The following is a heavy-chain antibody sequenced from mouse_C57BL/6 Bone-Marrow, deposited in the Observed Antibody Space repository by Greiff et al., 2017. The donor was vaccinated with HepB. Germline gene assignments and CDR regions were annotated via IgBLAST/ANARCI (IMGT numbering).Heavy chain of an antibody. Sequence: EVQLQQSGPELVKPGASVKISCKASGYTFTDYYMNWVKQSHGKSLEWIGDINPNNGGTSYNQKFKGKATLTVDKSSSTAYMELRSLTSEDSAVYYCARSYDYDTAWFAYWGQGTLVTVSA. CDR2: INPNNGGT. CDR1: GYTFTDYY. CDR3: ARSYDYDTAWFAY. D-gene: IGHD2-4*01. J-gene: IGHJ3*01. V-gene: IGHV1-26*01.